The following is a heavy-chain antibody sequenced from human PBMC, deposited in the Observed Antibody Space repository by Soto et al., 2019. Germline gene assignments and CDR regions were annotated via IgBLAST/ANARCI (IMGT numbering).Heavy chain of an antibody. Sequence: GESLKVSCKGSGYDFTNYWIGWVRQAPGKGLKWMGIIYPGDFETRYSPSFEGQVTMSADRSISTAYLQWSSLRASDTAMYYCTTSHTYTWKNRRLPEDLHDWGLGTLVTVAS. V-gene: IGHV5-51*01. J-gene: IGHJ1*01. CDR2: IYPGDFET. CDR3: TTSHTYTWKNRRLPEDLHD. CDR1: GYDFTNYW. D-gene: IGHD1-1*01.